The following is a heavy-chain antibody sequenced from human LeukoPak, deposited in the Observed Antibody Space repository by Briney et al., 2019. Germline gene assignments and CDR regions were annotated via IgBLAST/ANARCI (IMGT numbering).Heavy chain of an antibody. CDR1: GGSISSSSYY. CDR2: IYYSGST. D-gene: IGHD4-17*01. J-gene: IGHJ5*02. V-gene: IGHV4-39*07. CDR3: ARDGEGFDP. Sequence: SETLSPTCTVSGGSISSSSYYWGWIRQPPGKGLEWIGSIYYSGSTYYNPSLKSRVTISVDTSKNQFSLKLSSVTAADTAVYYCARDGEGFDPWGQGTLVTVSS.